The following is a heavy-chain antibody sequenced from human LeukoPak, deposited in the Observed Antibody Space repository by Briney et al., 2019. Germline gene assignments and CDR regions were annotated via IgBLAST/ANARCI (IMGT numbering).Heavy chain of an antibody. CDR3: ARGAGSMVKWLRLRGPYYFDY. J-gene: IGHJ4*02. CDR2: MNPNSGNT. V-gene: IGHV1-8*01. Sequence: GASVKVSCKASGYTFTSYDINWVRQATGQGLEWMGWMNPNSGNTGYAQKFQGRVTMTRNTSISTAYMELSSLRSEDTAVYYCARGAGSMVKWLRLRGPYYFDYWGQGTLVTVSS. CDR1: GYTFTSYD. D-gene: IGHD5-12*01.